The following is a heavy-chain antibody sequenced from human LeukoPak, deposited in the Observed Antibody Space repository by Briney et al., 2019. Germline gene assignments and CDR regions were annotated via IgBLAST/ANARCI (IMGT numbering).Heavy chain of an antibody. CDR2: ISSSSSYI. CDR1: GFAFGSYA. Sequence: GGSLRLSCEASGFAFGSYAMHWVRQAPGKGLEWVSSISSSSSYIYYADSVKGRFTISRDNAKNSLYLQMNSLRAEDTAVYYCARDLGGTPDYWGQGTLVTVSS. CDR3: ARDLGGTPDY. V-gene: IGHV3-21*01. J-gene: IGHJ4*02. D-gene: IGHD3-16*01.